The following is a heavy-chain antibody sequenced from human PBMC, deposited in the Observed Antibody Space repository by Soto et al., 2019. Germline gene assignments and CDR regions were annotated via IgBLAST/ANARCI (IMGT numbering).Heavy chain of an antibody. Sequence: SVKVSCKASGSGFIRSGIQWVRQAHGQRLEWIGWIVVASGQTNYAQNFRGRVAITRDTSTATAYIELTGLTSEDTAVYFCSADRPDIGVGWWVWGQGTTVTVSS. D-gene: IGHD2-15*01. V-gene: IGHV1-58*02. CDR1: GSGFIRSG. J-gene: IGHJ6*02. CDR2: IVVASGQT. CDR3: SADRPDIGVGWWV.